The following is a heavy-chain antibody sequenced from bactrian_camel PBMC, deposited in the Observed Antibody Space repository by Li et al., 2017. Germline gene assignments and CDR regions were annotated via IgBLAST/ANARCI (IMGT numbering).Heavy chain of an antibody. J-gene: IGHJ4*01. Sequence: VQLVESGGGSVQAGGSLRVSCAISGVTVSTYHMGWFRQAPGNEREGVAVIDDDGSRTYYADSVKGRFTISQDHAKNTVYLQMNNLKPEDTALYYCAARMVVGIKRSSCSTFGDWGQGTQVTVS. D-gene: IGHD6*01. V-gene: IGHV3S40*01. CDR1: GVTVSTYH. CDR3: AARMVVGIKRSSCSTFGD. CDR2: IDDDGSRT.